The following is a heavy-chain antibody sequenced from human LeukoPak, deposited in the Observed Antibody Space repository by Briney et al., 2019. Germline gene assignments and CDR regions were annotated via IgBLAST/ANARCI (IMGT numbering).Heavy chain of an antibody. CDR3: AKVPLGGYSYGCAPFDY. Sequence: QPGGSLRLSCAASGFTFSSYAMSWVRQAPGKGLEWVSAISGSGGSTYYADSVKGRFTISRDNSKNTLYLQMNSLRAEDTAVYYCAKVPLGGYSYGCAPFDYWGQGTLVTVSS. CDR2: ISGSGGST. V-gene: IGHV3-23*01. J-gene: IGHJ4*02. D-gene: IGHD5-18*01. CDR1: GFTFSSYA.